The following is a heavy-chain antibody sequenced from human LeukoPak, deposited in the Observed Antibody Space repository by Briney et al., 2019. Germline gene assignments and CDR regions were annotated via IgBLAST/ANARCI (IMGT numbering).Heavy chain of an antibody. CDR2: IWYDGSNK. CDR1: GFTFSSYG. V-gene: IGHV3-33*03. CDR3: TRVGYIDEGIDY. Sequence: PGGSLRLSCAASGFTFSSYGMHWVRQAPGKGLEWVAVIWYDGSNKYYADSVKGRFTISRDNAKNSLYLQMNSLRAEDTAIYYCTRVGYIDEGIDYWGQGTLVTVSS. J-gene: IGHJ4*02. D-gene: IGHD5-24*01.